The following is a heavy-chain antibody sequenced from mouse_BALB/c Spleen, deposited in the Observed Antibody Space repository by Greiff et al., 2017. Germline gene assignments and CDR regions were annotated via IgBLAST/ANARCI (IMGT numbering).Heavy chain of an antibody. CDR2: IDPANGNT. CDR3: ARDGHYAMDY. Sequence: EVQLQQSGAELVKPGPSVKLSCTAPGFNIKDPYMHWVKQRPEQGLEWIGRIDPANGNTKYDPKFQGKATITADTSSNTAYLQLSSLTSEDTAVYYCARDGHYAMDYWGQGTSVTVSS. D-gene: IGHD1-2*01. J-gene: IGHJ4*01. CDR1: GFNIKDPY. V-gene: IGHV14-3*02.